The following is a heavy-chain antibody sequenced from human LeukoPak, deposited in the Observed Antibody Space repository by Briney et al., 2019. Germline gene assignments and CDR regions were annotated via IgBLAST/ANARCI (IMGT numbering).Heavy chain of an antibody. CDR2: ISSNGGST. D-gene: IGHD5-18*01. CDR3: VRGDVDRAMRNWFDP. Sequence: GGSLRLSCSASGFSFSSYAMHWVRQAPGKGLEYVSTISSNGGSTYYADSVKGRFTISRDNSKNTQNLQMSSLRTEDTAVYYCVRGDVDRAMRNWFDPWGQGTLVTVSS. V-gene: IGHV3-64D*06. J-gene: IGHJ5*02. CDR1: GFSFSSYA.